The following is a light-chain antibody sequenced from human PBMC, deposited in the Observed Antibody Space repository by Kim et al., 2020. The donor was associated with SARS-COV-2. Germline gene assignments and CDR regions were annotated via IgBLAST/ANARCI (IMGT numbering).Light chain of an antibody. CDR2: KAS. CDR3: QQYDSYSPYT. V-gene: IGKV1-5*03. J-gene: IGKJ2*01. Sequence: ASVGDRVAITCRASLNIRSWLAWYQQKPGKAPKLLIYKASNLQSGVPLRFSGSGSGTEFTLTISSLQPDDFATYYCQQYDSYSPYTFGQGTKLEI. CDR1: LNIRSW.